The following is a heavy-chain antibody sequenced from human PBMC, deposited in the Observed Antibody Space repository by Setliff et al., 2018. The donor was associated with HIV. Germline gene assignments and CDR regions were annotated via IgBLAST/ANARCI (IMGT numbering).Heavy chain of an antibody. D-gene: IGHD6-19*01. Sequence: GGSLRLSCAASGFTFSTYWLHWVRQAPGKGLVWVARINNDVNSIRYADSVKGRFTISRDNAKNTLYLQMDSLSAEDTAVYYCARDPTWGSGWYLDLWGRGTLVTVSS. J-gene: IGHJ2*01. V-gene: IGHV3-74*01. CDR2: INNDVNSI. CDR3: ARDPTWGSGWYLDL. CDR1: GFTFSTYW.